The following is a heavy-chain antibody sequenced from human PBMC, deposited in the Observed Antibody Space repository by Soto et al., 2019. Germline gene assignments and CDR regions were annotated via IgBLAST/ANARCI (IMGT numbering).Heavy chain of an antibody. CDR1: GAAPNSGNYY. CDR2: IYVTGAV. CDR3: AKLRIATNNYKWFDP. D-gene: IGHD2-21*01. V-gene: IGHV4-31*03. J-gene: IGHJ5*02. Sequence: SETLSLTCTVSGAAPNSGNYYWSWIRQAPGKGLEWIGHIYVTGAVDYNPSLRDRFTISQDTSERQFSLNLRLVTAADTAVYYCAKLRIATNNYKWFDPWGQGTLVTVSS.